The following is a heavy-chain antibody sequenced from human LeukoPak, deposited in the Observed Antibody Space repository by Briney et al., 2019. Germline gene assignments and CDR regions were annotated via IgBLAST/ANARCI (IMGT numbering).Heavy chain of an antibody. Sequence: GGSLRLSCAASGFTFSSYSMNWVRQAPGKGLEWVSSISSSSSYIYYADSVKGRFTIPRDNAKNSLYLQMNSLRAEDTAVYYCARDYYGSGSSFDYWGQGTLVTVSS. CDR1: GFTFSSYS. CDR3: ARDYYGSGSSFDY. D-gene: IGHD3-10*01. CDR2: ISSSSSYI. J-gene: IGHJ4*02. V-gene: IGHV3-21*01.